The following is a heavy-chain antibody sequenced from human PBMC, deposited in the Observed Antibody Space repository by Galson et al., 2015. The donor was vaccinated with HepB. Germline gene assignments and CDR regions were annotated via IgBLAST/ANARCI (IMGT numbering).Heavy chain of an antibody. Sequence: ETLSLTCTVSGGSISSYYWSWIRQPPGKGLEWIGYIYYSGSTNYNPSLKSRVTISVDTSKNQFSLKLSSVTAADTAVYYCARVQFDDDFWSGSQDYYFDYWGQGTLVTVSS. CDR3: ARVQFDDDFWSGSQDYYFDY. CDR1: GGSISSYY. J-gene: IGHJ4*02. CDR2: IYYSGST. V-gene: IGHV4-59*01. D-gene: IGHD3-3*01.